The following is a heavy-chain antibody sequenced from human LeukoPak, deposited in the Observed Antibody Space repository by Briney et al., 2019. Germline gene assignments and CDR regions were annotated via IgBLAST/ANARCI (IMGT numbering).Heavy chain of an antibody. D-gene: IGHD2-21*01. Sequence: PSETLSLTCAVYGGSFSGYYWSWIRQPPGKGLEWIGEINHSGSTNYNPSLKSRVTISVDTSKNQFSLKLSSVTAADTAVYYCARAISLCWFDPWGQGTLVTVSS. J-gene: IGHJ5*02. CDR2: INHSGST. CDR1: GGSFSGYY. V-gene: IGHV4-34*01. CDR3: ARAISLCWFDP.